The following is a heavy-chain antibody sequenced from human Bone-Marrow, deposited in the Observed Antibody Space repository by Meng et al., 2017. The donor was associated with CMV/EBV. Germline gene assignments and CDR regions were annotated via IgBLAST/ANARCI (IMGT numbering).Heavy chain of an antibody. D-gene: IGHD2-2*01. Sequence: GESLKISCAASGFTFSSYGMHWVRQAPGKGLEWVAFIRYDGSNKYYADSVKGRFTISRDNSKNTLYLQMNSLRAEDTAVYYCAKDREYCSSTSCYGGLLDYWGQGTLVTVSS. V-gene: IGHV3-30*02. J-gene: IGHJ4*02. CDR3: AKDREYCSSTSCYGGLLDY. CDR2: IRYDGSNK. CDR1: GFTFSSYG.